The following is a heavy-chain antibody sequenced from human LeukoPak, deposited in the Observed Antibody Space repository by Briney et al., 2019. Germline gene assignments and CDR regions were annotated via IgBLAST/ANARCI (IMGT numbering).Heavy chain of an antibody. Sequence: PGGSLRLSCAASGFTFSSYAMSWVRQAPGKGLEWVSAISGSGGSTYYADSVKGRFTISRDNSKNTLYLQMNSLRAEDTAVYYCAKPRHVVVLRYLDWLGGFDYWGQGTLVTVSS. CDR1: GFTFSSYA. D-gene: IGHD3-9*01. CDR3: AKPRHVVVLRYLDWLGGFDY. J-gene: IGHJ4*02. V-gene: IGHV3-23*01. CDR2: ISGSGGST.